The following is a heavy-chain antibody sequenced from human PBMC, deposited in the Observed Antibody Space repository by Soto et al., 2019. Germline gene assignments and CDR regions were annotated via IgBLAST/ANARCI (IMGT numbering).Heavy chain of an antibody. CDR2: ISGSGGST. V-gene: IGHV3-23*01. CDR1: GFTFSSYA. CDR3: AKDGGKVRSVGAISPDY. Sequence: PGGSLRLSCAASGFTFSSYAMSWVRQAPGKGLEWVSAISGSGGSTYYADSVKGRFTISRDNSKNTLYLQMNSLRAEDTAVYYCAKDGGKVRSVGAISPDYWGQGTLVTVSS. D-gene: IGHD1-26*01. J-gene: IGHJ4*02.